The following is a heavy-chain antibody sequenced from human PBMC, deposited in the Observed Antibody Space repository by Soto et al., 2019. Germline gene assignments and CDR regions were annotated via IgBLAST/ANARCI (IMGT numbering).Heavy chain of an antibody. CDR2: ISAYNGNT. CDR3: ASHSFWSGYWWYFDL. J-gene: IGHJ2*01. Sequence: GASVKVSCKASGYTFTSYGISWVRQAPGQGLEWMGWISAYNGNTGYAQKLQGRVTMTRNTSISTAYMELSSLRSEDTAVYYCASHSFWSGYWWYFDLWGRGTLVTVSS. D-gene: IGHD3-3*01. V-gene: IGHV1-18*01. CDR1: GYTFTSYG.